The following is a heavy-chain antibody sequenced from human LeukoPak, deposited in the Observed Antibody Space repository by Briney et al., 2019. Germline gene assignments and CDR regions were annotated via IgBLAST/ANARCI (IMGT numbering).Heavy chain of an antibody. J-gene: IGHJ5*02. CDR1: GFTFSSYE. CDR3: AGAAPRYNEFDP. Sequence: VGSLRRSCAASGFTFSSYEMNWVRQAPGKGLQWVSYISSSGSTIYYADSVKGRFTISRDNDKNSLYLQMNSLRAEDTAVYHCAGAAPRYNEFDPWGQGTLVTVSS. D-gene: IGHD1-1*01. V-gene: IGHV3-48*03. CDR2: ISSSGSTI.